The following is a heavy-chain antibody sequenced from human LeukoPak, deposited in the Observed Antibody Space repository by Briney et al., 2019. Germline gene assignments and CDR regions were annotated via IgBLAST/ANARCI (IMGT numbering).Heavy chain of an antibody. CDR1: GNSFINYW. V-gene: IGHV5-51*01. Sequence: GESLKISCKGSGNSFINYWIGWVRQMPGKGLEWMGIIYPDDSDTRYSASFQGQVTISADKSISTAYLQWSSLKASDTAMYYRARLQWPWYYFDYWGQGTLVTVSS. CDR3: ARLQWPWYYFDY. D-gene: IGHD6-19*01. CDR2: IYPDDSDT. J-gene: IGHJ4*02.